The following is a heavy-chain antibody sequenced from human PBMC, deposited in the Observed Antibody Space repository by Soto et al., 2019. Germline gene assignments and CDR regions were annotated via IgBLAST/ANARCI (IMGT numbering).Heavy chain of an antibody. CDR2: IYYSGTT. D-gene: IGHD3-3*01. V-gene: IGHV4-30-4*01. Sequence: SETLSLTCTVSGGSINTGDYYWTWVRQPRGKGLEWIGYIYYSGTTYYYPSLKSRVSLSLDTSKNHFSLRLTSVTAADTAVYYCARGVDFEGFSPYGMDVWGQGTTVTVSS. CDR3: ARGVDFEGFSPYGMDV. J-gene: IGHJ6*02. CDR1: GGSINTGDYY.